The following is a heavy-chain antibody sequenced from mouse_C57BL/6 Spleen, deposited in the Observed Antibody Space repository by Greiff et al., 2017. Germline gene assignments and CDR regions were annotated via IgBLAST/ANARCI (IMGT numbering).Heavy chain of an antibody. CDR1: GFTFSDYG. J-gene: IGHJ2*01. V-gene: IGHV5-15*01. CDR3: ARQSSRYYFDY. CDR2: ISNLAYSI. Sequence: DVKLVESGGGLVQPGGSLKLSCAASGFTFSDYGMAWVRQAPRKGPEWVAFISNLAYSIYYADTVTGRFTISRENAKNTLYLEMSSLRSEDTAMYYCARQSSRYYFDYWGQGTTLTVSS. D-gene: IGHD1-1*01.